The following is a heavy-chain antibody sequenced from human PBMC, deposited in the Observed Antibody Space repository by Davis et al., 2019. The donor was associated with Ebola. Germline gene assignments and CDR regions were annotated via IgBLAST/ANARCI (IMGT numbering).Heavy chain of an antibody. J-gene: IGHJ4*02. CDR1: GFSFDDYA. CDR2: ISGYGDNT. Sequence: GGSLRLSCVASGFSFDDYAMHWVRQAPGKGLEWVSGISGYGDNTYYADSVEGRFTISRDNSKNTMYLQMNSLRAEDTAVYYCAKDVRGFNRLMDYWGQGNLVTVSS. V-gene: IGHV3-23*01. D-gene: IGHD2/OR15-2a*01. CDR3: AKDVRGFNRLMDY.